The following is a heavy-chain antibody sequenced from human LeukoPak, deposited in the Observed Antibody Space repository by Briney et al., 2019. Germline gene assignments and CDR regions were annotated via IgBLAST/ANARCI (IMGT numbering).Heavy chain of an antibody. CDR1: GGSFSGYY. CDR2: INHGEST. CDR3: ARGRTYYYDTSGYYPSIYYGMDV. V-gene: IGHV4-34*01. J-gene: IGHJ6*02. Sequence: SETLSLTCAVSGGSFSGYYWYWIRQPPGKGLEWIGEINHGESTNYNPSLKSRATLSVDTPKNQFSLKLTSVTAADTAVYYCARGRTYYYDTSGYYPSIYYGMDVWGQGTTVIVSS. D-gene: IGHD3-22*01.